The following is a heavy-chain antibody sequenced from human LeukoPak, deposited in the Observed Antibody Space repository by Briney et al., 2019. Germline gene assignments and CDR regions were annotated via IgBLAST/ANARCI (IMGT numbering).Heavy chain of an antibody. V-gene: IGHV3-21*01. J-gene: IGHJ4*02. CDR1: GFTFSTYT. CDR2: ISSSSSYI. Sequence: GGSLRLSCVVSGFTFSTYTMNWVRQAPGKGREWVSSISSSSSYIYYGDSVKGRFTISRDNAKNSLYLQMNSLRAEDTAVYYCAREDDYALDYWGQGTLVTVSS. D-gene: IGHD4-17*01. CDR3: AREDDYALDY.